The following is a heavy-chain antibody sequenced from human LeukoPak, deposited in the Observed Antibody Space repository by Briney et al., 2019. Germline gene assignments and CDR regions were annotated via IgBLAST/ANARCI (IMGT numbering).Heavy chain of an antibody. CDR1: GDSVSSSSAT. V-gene: IGHV6-1*01. CDR3: ARGTYPRLDY. J-gene: IGHJ4*02. Sequence: SQTLSLTCGISGDSVSSSSATWNWIRQSPSRGLEWLGRIYYRSKWDNDYAVSVKSRITINPDTSKNQSSLQLNSVTPEDTAVYYCARGTYPRLDYWGQGTLVTVSS. D-gene: IGHD3-10*01. CDR2: IYYRSKWDN.